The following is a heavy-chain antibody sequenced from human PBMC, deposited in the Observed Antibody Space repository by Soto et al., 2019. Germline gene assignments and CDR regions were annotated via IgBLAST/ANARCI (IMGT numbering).Heavy chain of an antibody. Sequence: SETLSLTCAVYGGSFSGYYWSWIRQSPGKGLEWIGEINHSGSSISNPSLKSRVTISVDTSKNQFSLKLRSVTAADTAAYYCARDMHAGFTHYFDPWGQGTLVTVSS. CDR3: ARDMHAGFTHYFDP. J-gene: IGHJ5*02. CDR2: INHSGSS. D-gene: IGHD1-26*01. V-gene: IGHV4-34*01. CDR1: GGSFSGYY.